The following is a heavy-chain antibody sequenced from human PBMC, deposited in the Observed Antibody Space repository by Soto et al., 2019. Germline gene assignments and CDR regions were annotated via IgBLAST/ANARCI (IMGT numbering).Heavy chain of an antibody. J-gene: IGHJ5*02. CDR2: IYRSGST. V-gene: IGHV4-38-2*01. CDR3: ARAGAFGDYES. Sequence: SETLSLTCAVSGYSISSGYYWGWIRQPPGKGLEWIGSIYRSGSTYYNPSLKSRVTISVDTSKNQFSLKLSSVTAADTAVYYCARAGAFGDYESWGQGTLVTVSS. CDR1: GYSISSGYY. D-gene: IGHD4-17*01.